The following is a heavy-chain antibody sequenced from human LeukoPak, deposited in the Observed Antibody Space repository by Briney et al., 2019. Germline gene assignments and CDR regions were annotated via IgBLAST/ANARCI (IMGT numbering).Heavy chain of an antibody. D-gene: IGHD6-13*01. CDR2: IYPGDSDT. Sequence: NRGESLKISCKGSGYSFTSYWIGWVRQMPGKGLEWMGIIYPGDSDTRYSPSFQGQVTISADKSISTACLQWSSLKASDTAMYYCARLSSRVGTYYYYMDVWGKGTTVTVSS. CDR3: ARLSSRVGTYYYYMDV. J-gene: IGHJ6*03. V-gene: IGHV5-51*01. CDR1: GYSFTSYW.